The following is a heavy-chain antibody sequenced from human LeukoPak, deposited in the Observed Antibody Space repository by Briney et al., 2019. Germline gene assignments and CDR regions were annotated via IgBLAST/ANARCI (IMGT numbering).Heavy chain of an antibody. CDR3: ARGPLRYDFWSGYYGWFDP. D-gene: IGHD3-3*01. Sequence: SETLSLTCTVSGGSISSYYWSWIRQPPGKGLEWIGYIYYSGSTNYNPSLKSRVTISVDTSKNQFSLKLSSVTAADTAVYYCARGPLRYDFWSGYYGWFDPWGQGTLVTVSS. CDR2: IYYSGST. J-gene: IGHJ5*02. CDR1: GGSISSYY. V-gene: IGHV4-59*01.